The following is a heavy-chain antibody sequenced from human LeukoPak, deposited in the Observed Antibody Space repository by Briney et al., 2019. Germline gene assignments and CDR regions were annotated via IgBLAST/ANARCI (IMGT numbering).Heavy chain of an antibody. V-gene: IGHV4-59*01. CDR3: ARLRDYDDAFDI. D-gene: IGHD4-17*01. J-gene: IGHJ3*02. Sequence: SETLSLTCTVSGGSISSYYWSWIRQPPGKGVEWVGYIYYSGSTNYNPSLKSRATISVDTSKNQFSLKLSSVTAADTAVYYCARLRDYDDAFDIWGQGTMVTVSS. CDR1: GGSISSYY. CDR2: IYYSGST.